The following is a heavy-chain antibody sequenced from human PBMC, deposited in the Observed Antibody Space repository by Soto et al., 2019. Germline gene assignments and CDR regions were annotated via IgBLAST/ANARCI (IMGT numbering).Heavy chain of an antibody. V-gene: IGHV3-9*01. CDR1: GFTFDDYA. CDR2: ISWNSGSI. J-gene: IGHJ4*02. CDR3: AKAHLRFLEWLSLDY. Sequence: EVQLVESGGGLVQPGRSLRLFCAASGFTFDDYAMPWVRQAPGKGLEWVSGISWNSGSIGYADSVKGRFTISRDNAKNSLYLQMNSLRAEDTALYYCAKAHLRFLEWLSLDYWGQGTLVTVSS. D-gene: IGHD3-3*01.